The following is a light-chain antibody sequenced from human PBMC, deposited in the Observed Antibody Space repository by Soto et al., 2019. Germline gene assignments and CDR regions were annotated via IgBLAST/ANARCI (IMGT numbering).Light chain of an antibody. CDR3: AAWDDSLCGHVV. Sequence: QSVLTQPPSASGTPGQRVTISCSGSSSNIGSNVVNWYRQLPGTAPKLLIYSNDHRPSGVPDRFSGSKSGTSASLAISGLLSQDEADYYCAAWDDSLCGHVVFGGGTKVTVL. J-gene: IGLJ2*01. V-gene: IGLV1-44*01. CDR2: SND. CDR1: SSNIGSNV.